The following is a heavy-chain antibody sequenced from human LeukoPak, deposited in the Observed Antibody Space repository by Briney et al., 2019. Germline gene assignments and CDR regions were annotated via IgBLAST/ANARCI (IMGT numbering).Heavy chain of an antibody. J-gene: IGHJ4*02. V-gene: IGHV3-23*01. Sequence: GGSLRLSCAASGFTFSSYAMSWVRQAPGKGLEWVSAISGSGGSTYYADSVKGRFTISRDNSKNTLYLQMSSLRAEDTAVYYCAKGDGILWFGESNFDYWGQGPWSPSPQ. CDR2: ISGSGGST. D-gene: IGHD3-10*01. CDR1: GFTFSSYA. CDR3: AKGDGILWFGESNFDY.